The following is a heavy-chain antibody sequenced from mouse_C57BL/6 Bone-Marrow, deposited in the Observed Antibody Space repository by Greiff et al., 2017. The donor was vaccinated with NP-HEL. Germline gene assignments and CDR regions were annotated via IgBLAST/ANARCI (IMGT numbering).Heavy chain of an antibody. D-gene: IGHD2-2*01. CDR3: ADMVTKAWFAY. J-gene: IGHJ3*01. CDR2: IYPGDGDT. Sequence: VMLVESGPELVKPGASVKISCKASGYAFSSSWMNWVKQRPGKGLEWIGRIYPGDGDTNYNGKFKGKATLTADKSSSTAYMQLSSLTSEDSAVYFCADMVTKAWFAYWGQGTLVTVSA. V-gene: IGHV1-82*01. CDR1: GYAFSSSW.